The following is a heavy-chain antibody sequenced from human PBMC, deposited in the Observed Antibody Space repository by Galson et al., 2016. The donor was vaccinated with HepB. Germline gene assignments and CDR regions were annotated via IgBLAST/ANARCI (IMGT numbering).Heavy chain of an antibody. CDR3: ASGGGQNVSYAFDI. CDR1: GGTFSYS. D-gene: IGHD3-16*01. CDR2: IIPIFGTP. V-gene: IGHV1-69*13. J-gene: IGHJ3*02. Sequence: SVKVSCKASGGTFSYSITWVRRAPGQGLEWMGGIIPIFGTPNYAQKFQGRVTITADESRSTAYMELSSLRLEDTAVYYCASGGGQNVSYAFDIWGQGTMVTVSS.